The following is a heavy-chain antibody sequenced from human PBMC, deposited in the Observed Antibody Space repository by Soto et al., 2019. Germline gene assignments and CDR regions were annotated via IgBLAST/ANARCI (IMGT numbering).Heavy chain of an antibody. CDR2: IYHSGST. D-gene: IGHD3-3*01. CDR3: ARGIVYSLWSGYFDY. J-gene: IGHJ4*02. CDR1: GGSISSSGYS. V-gene: IGHV4-30-2*06. Sequence: QLQLQESGSGLLKPSQTLSLTCAVSGGSISSSGYSWNWIRQSPGKGLEWIGYIYHSGSTNYRPSLKRRVTLSLDGSKNQSSLQLNSVTAADTAVYYCARGIVYSLWSGYFDYWGQGSLVTVSS.